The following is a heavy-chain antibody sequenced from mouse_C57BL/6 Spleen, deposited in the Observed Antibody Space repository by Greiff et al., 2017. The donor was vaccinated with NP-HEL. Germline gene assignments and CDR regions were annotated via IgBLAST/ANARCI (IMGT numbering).Heavy chain of an antibody. CDR3: ARFPYGNPHYYAMDY. J-gene: IGHJ4*01. CDR1: GFTFTDYY. CDR2: IRNKANGYTT. V-gene: IGHV7-3*01. D-gene: IGHD2-1*01. Sequence: EVQLVESGGGLVQPGGSLSLSCAASGFTFTDYYMSWVRQPPGKALEWLGFIRNKANGYTTEYSASVKGRFTISRDNSQSILYLQMNALRAEDSATYYCARFPYGNPHYYAMDYWGQGTSVTVSS.